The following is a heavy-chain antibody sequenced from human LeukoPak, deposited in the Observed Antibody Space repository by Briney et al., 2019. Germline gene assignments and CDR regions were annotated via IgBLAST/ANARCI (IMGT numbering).Heavy chain of an antibody. CDR3: ARGSIAVAAWFDP. V-gene: IGHV4-59*01. J-gene: IGHJ5*02. D-gene: IGHD6-19*01. CDR2: IYYSGGT. CDR1: GGSISSYY. Sequence: PSETLSLTCTVSGGSISSYYWSWIRQPPGKGLEWIGYIYYSGGTNYNPSLKSRVTISVDTSKNQFSLKLSSVTAADTAVYYCARGSIAVAAWFDPWGQGTLVTVSS.